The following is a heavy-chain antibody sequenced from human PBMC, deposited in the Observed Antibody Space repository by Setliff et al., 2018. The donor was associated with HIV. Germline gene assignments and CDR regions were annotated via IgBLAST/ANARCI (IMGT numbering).Heavy chain of an antibody. CDR3: ARENYDILTGYYDY. CDR2: ISSSGVM. Sequence: GGSLRLSCAASGFTFSAYGMNWVRQAPGKGLEWISYISSSGVMYYADSVRGRFTISRDNGKDSLYLQMNSLRAEDTAVYYCARENYDILTGYYDYWGQGALVTVSS. CDR1: GFTFSAYG. D-gene: IGHD3-9*01. V-gene: IGHV3-48*01. J-gene: IGHJ4*02.